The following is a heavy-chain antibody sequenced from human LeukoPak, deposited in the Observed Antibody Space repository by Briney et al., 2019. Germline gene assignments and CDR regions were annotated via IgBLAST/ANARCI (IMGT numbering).Heavy chain of an antibody. CDR1: DGSISSGDHY. CDR2: IYYSGST. D-gene: IGHD6-13*01. Sequence: PSETLSLTCTVFDGSISSGDHYWSWIRQHPGKGLEWMGYIYYSGSTYYNPSLKSRVTISVDTSKNQFSLKLGSVTAADTAVYYCVSRQQLVQGAFDIWGQGTMVTVSS. J-gene: IGHJ3*02. CDR3: VSRQQLVQGAFDI. V-gene: IGHV4-31*03.